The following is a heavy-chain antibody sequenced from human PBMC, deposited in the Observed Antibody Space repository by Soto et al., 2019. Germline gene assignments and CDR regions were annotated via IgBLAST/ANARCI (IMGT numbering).Heavy chain of an antibody. Sequence: GESLKISCKGSGYSFTSYWIAWVRHMPGKGLEWMGIIYPGDSDTRYSPSFQGQVTFSADKSINTAYLQWSSLKASDTAMYYCARPPPLRTYTYSLYYWGQGTLVTVSS. J-gene: IGHJ4*02. D-gene: IGHD5-18*01. V-gene: IGHV5-51*01. CDR1: GYSFTSYW. CDR3: ARPPPLRTYTYSLYY. CDR2: IYPGDSDT.